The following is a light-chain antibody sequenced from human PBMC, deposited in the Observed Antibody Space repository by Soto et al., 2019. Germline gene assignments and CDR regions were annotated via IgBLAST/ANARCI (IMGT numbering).Light chain of an antibody. J-gene: IGKJ1*01. CDR2: GAS. CDR1: QSVSSSY. V-gene: IGKV3-20*01. CDR3: QQSGDSQWT. Sequence: EIVLTQSPGTLSLSPGERATLSCRASQSVSSSYLAWYQQKPGQAPRLLIYGASNRATGIPDRFSGSGSGMDFTLTISSLEPEDFAVYYCQQSGDSQWTFGQGTKLDIK.